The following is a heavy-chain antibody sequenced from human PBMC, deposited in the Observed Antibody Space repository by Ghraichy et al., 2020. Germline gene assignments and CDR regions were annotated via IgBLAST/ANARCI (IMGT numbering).Heavy chain of an antibody. CDR2: ISGSGGST. D-gene: IGHD2-2*01. J-gene: IGHJ6*02. CDR1: GFTFSSYA. CDR3: AVGYCSSTSCQRGAYYYYYYGMDV. Sequence: GGSLRLSCAASGFTFSSYAMSWVRQAPGKGLEWVSAISGSGGSTYYADSVKGRFTISRDNSKNTLYLQMNSLRAEDTAVYYCAVGYCSSTSCQRGAYYYYYYGMDVWGQGTTVTVSS. V-gene: IGHV3-23*01.